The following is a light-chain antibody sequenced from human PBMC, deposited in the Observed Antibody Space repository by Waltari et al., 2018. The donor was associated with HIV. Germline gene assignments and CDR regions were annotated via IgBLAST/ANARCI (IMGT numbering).Light chain of an antibody. CDR2: GNN. CDR1: NSNIQSNT. V-gene: IGLV1-44*01. CDR3: AAWDDSLNGQGV. J-gene: IGLJ1*01. Sequence: QSVLTPPPSASGTPGQRVTVSCSGRNSNIQSNTVSWYPQVQRMAPKPVIYGNNQRPPGVSDRFSGSKSGTAASLAISWLQSEDDADYYCAAWDDSLNGQGVFGTGTRVTVL.